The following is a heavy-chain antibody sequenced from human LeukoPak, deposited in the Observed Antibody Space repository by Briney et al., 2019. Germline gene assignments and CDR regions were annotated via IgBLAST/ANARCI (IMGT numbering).Heavy chain of an antibody. CDR3: ARAPEWLPLDY. CDR2: INPSGGST. CDR1: RYTFSRYY. Sequence: ASVKVSCKASRYTFSRYYMHWVRQAPGQGLEWMGIINPSGGSTSYAQRFQGRVTMTSDTSTNTVYMELSSLRSEDTAVYYCARAPEWLPLDYWGQGTLVTVSS. D-gene: IGHD3-3*01. J-gene: IGHJ4*02. V-gene: IGHV1-46*01.